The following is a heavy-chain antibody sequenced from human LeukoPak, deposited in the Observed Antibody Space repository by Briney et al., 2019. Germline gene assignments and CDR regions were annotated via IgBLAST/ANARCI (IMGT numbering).Heavy chain of an antibody. CDR2: IIPIFGTA. Sequence: ASGKVSCKASGGTFSSYAISWGRQAPGQGLEWRGEIIPIFGTANYAQKCQGRVTITTDESTSTAYMEVSSLRSEDTAVYYCARDQSSYYYDSSGYTRGKRAHRYYFDYWGQGTLVTVSS. CDR1: GGTFSSYA. J-gene: IGHJ4*02. D-gene: IGHD3-22*01. V-gene: IGHV1-69*05. CDR3: ARDQSSYYYDSSGYTRGKRAHRYYFDY.